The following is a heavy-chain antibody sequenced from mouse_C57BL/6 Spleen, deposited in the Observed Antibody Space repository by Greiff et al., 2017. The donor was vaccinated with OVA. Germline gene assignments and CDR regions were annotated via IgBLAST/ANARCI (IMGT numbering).Heavy chain of an antibody. Sequence: VQLQQSGPELVKPGASVKISCKASGYSFTGYYMNWVKQSPEKSLEWIGEINPSTGDTTYNQKFKAKATLTVDKSSSTAYMQLKSLTSEDSAVYYCARVGNWYYFDDWGQGTTLTVSS. CDR1: GYSFTGYY. V-gene: IGHV1-42*01. D-gene: IGHD4-1*01. CDR2: INPSTGDT. J-gene: IGHJ2*01. CDR3: ARVGNWYYFDD.